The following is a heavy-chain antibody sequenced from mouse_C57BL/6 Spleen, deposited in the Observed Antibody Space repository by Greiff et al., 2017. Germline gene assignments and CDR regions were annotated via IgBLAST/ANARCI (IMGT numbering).Heavy chain of an antibody. CDR3: ARKKTEVGSGGNFEY. Sequence: VQLQQPGAELVKPGASVKMSCKASGYTFTSYWITWVKQRPGQGLEWIGDIYPGSGSTNYNEKFKSKATLTVDTSTSTAYMQLSSLTSEDSAVYDGARKKTEVGSGGNFEYWGQGATLTVSS. V-gene: IGHV1-55*01. D-gene: IGHD1-1*01. J-gene: IGHJ2*01. CDR1: GYTFTSYW. CDR2: IYPGSGST.